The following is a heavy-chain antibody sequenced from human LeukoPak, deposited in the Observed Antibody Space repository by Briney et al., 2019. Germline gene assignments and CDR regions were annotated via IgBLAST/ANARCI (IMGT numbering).Heavy chain of an antibody. CDR3: ARDRRYFDWSDAFDI. Sequence: GGSRGLSGPASGLTFSSYGMSWSPRAPGKGLGGWANIKQDGSEKYYVDSVKGRFTISRDNAKNSLYLQMNSLRAEDTAVYYCARDRRYFDWSDAFDIWGQGAMVTVSS. V-gene: IGHV3-7*01. CDR1: GLTFSSYG. CDR2: IKQDGSEK. D-gene: IGHD3-9*01. J-gene: IGHJ3*02.